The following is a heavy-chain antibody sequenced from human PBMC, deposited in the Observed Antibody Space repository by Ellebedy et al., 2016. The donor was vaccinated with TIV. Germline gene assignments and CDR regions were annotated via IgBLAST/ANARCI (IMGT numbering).Heavy chain of an antibody. CDR1: GYSFTSYW. V-gene: IGHV5-10-1*01. CDR3: ARLGSGTFDS. D-gene: IGHD3-10*01. Sequence: GESLKISXKGSGYSFTSYWIGWVRQMPGKGLEWMGRIDPSDSYTNYSPSFQGHVTISADKSISTAYLQWSSLKASDTAMYYCARLGSGTFDSWGQGTRVTVSS. J-gene: IGHJ4*02. CDR2: IDPSDSYT.